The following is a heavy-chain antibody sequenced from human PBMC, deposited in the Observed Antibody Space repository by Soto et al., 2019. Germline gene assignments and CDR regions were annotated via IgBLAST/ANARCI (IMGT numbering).Heavy chain of an antibody. CDR3: ARGSSPSDY. V-gene: IGHV4-59*01. J-gene: IGHJ4*02. Sequence: QVQLQESGPGLVKPSETLSLTCTVSGGSISSYYWSWIRQPPGKGLEWIGYIYYSGSTNYIPSLKSRVTISVDTSKNQFSLKLSSVTAADTAVYYCARGSSPSDYWGQGTLVTVSS. CDR2: IYYSGST. D-gene: IGHD2-15*01. CDR1: GGSISSYY.